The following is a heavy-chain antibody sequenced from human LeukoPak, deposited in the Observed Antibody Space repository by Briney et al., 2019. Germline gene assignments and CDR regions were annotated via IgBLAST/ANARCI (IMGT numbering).Heavy chain of an antibody. Sequence: WETLSLTCSVPSGSINSHYWSWIRQPPGEGLEWIGYVQYSGNTNYNPSLRSRVTMSLHTSQNQVSLTLRSVTAADTAVYYCARPWGSTYWYYFDDWGQGTLVTVSS. V-gene: IGHV4-59*11. CDR2: VQYSGNT. CDR1: SGSINSHY. J-gene: IGHJ4*02. D-gene: IGHD2-2*01. CDR3: ARPWGSTYWYYFDD.